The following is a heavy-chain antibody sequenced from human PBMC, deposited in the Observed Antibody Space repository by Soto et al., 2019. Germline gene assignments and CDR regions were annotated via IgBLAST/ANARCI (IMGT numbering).Heavy chain of an antibody. V-gene: IGHV1-8*01. J-gene: IGHJ4*02. D-gene: IGHD3-10*01. Sequence: ASVKVSCKASGYTFTSYDINWVRQATGQGLEWMGWMNPNSGNTGYAQKFRGRVTMTRNTSISTAYMELSSLRFEDTAVYYCARIPTMVRGVIKGGTIRRDYWGQGTLVTVSS. CDR1: GYTFTSYD. CDR3: ARIPTMVRGVIKGGTIRRDY. CDR2: MNPNSGNT.